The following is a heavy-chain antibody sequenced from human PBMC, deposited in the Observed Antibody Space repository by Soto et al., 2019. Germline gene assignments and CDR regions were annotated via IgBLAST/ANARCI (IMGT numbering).Heavy chain of an antibody. D-gene: IGHD3-16*01. V-gene: IGHV3-23*01. J-gene: IGHJ4*02. Sequence: SLRLSCAASGFTFSSYAMSWVRQAPGKGLEWVSHISGTGADKQYADSVKGRFTISRDNSKNMLFLQMNSLRAEETAVYYCARAYEGDYFDYWGQGTLVTVSS. CDR1: GFTFSSYA. CDR3: ARAYEGDYFDY. CDR2: ISGTGADK.